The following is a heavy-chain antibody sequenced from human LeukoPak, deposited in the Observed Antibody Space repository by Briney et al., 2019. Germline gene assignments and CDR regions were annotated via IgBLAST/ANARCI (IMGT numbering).Heavy chain of an antibody. J-gene: IGHJ6*04. V-gene: IGHV3-21*01. CDR3: ARDVLDYDILTGYYGRGMDV. Sequence: GSLRLSCAASGFTFSSYSMNWVRQAPGKGLEWVSSISSSSSYIYYADSVKGRFTISRDNAKNSLYLQMNSLRAEDTAVYYCARDVLDYDILTGYYGRGMDVWGKGTTVTVSS. CDR1: GFTFSSYS. D-gene: IGHD3-9*01. CDR2: ISSSSSYI.